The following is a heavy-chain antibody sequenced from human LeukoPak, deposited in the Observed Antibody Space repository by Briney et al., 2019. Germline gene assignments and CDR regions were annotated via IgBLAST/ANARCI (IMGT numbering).Heavy chain of an antibody. CDR2: IYYRGSA. Sequence: SETLSLTCTVSGGSISSYYWSWVRQPPGKGLEWIGYIYYRGSANYNPSLTSRLTISLDTSETQFSLNLISMTAADTAIYYCARASEGIGFFDYWGQGILVTVSS. D-gene: IGHD2-2*03. J-gene: IGHJ4*02. CDR1: GGSISSYY. V-gene: IGHV4-59*01. CDR3: ARASEGIGFFDY.